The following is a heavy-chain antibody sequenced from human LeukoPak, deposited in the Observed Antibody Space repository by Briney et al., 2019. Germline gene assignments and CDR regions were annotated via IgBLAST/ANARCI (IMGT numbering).Heavy chain of an antibody. CDR3: ASTTPGLQNSSSWYLSFGPNDAFDI. J-gene: IGHJ3*02. D-gene: IGHD6-13*01. V-gene: IGHV4-61*01. CDR1: GYSISSGYY. Sequence: SETLSLTCTVSGYSISSGYYWGWIRQPPGKGLEWIGYIYYSGGTNYNPSLKSRVTISVDTSKNQFSLKLSSVTAADTAVYYCASTTPGLQNSSSWYLSFGPNDAFDIWGQGTMVTVSS. CDR2: IYYSGGT.